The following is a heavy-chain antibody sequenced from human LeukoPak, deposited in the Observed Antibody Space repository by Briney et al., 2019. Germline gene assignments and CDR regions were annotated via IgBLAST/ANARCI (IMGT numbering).Heavy chain of an antibody. CDR3: ARGYCSGDCFTLFDY. D-gene: IGHD2-21*02. V-gene: IGHV1-2*02. CDR1: GYMFTGYY. Sequence: ASVKVSCKASGYMFTGYYMHWVRQAPGQGIEWMGWINLNSGGTNYAQKFQGRVTMTRDTSISTAYMELSSLRSDDTAVYYCARGYCSGDCFTLFDYWGQGTLVTVSS. J-gene: IGHJ4*02. CDR2: INLNSGGT.